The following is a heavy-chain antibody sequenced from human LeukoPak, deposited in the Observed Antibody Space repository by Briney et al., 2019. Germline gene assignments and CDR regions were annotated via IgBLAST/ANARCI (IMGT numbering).Heavy chain of an antibody. CDR1: GFTFSSHA. J-gene: IGHJ4*02. V-gene: IGHV3-23*01. Sequence: GGSLRLSCAASGFTFSSHAMSWVRQAPGKGLEWVSAISGSGGSTYYADSVKGRFTISRDNSKNTLYLQMNSLRAEDTAVYYCAIDRLSYYDSSGYYYDDYWGQGTLVTVSS. CDR2: ISGSGGST. D-gene: IGHD3-22*01. CDR3: AIDRLSYYDSSGYYYDDY.